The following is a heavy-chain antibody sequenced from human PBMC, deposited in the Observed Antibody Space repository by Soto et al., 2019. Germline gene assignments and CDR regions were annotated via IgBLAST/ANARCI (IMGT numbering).Heavy chain of an antibody. CDR3: VRFGGAAAGPGDY. D-gene: IGHD6-13*01. CDR1: EFTFGSYE. V-gene: IGHV3-48*03. CDR2: ISSSGTTI. Sequence: GGSLRLSCVASEFTFGSYEMNWVRQAPGKGLEWVSYISSSGTTIYYTDSVKGRFTISRDNAKKSLYLQMNSLRAEDTAVYYCVRFGGAAAGPGDYWGQGTLVTVSS. J-gene: IGHJ4*02.